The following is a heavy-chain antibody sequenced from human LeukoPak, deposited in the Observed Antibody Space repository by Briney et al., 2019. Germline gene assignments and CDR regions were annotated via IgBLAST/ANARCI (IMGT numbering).Heavy chain of an antibody. CDR1: GYSISSGYY. D-gene: IGHD3-10*01. CDR3: ARHVYHGSGKFDP. J-gene: IGHJ5*02. Sequence: SETLSLTCAVSGYSISSGYYWGWIRQPPGKGLEWIGSIYHSGSTYYNPSLKSRVTISVDTSKNQFSLKLSSVTAADTAVYYCARHVYHGSGKFDPWGQGTLVTVSS. CDR2: IYHSGST. V-gene: IGHV4-38-2*01.